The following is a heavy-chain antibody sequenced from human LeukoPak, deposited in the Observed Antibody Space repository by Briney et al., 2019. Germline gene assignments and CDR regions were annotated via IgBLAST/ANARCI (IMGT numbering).Heavy chain of an antibody. CDR1: GGSFSGYY. J-gene: IGHJ5*02. D-gene: IGHD3-10*01. CDR2: INHSGST. Sequence: SETLSLTCAVYGGSFSGYYWSWIRQPPGKGLEWIGEINHSGSTNCNPSLKSRVTISVDTSKNQFSLKLSSVTAADTAVYYCASHGFGELLSNWFDPWGQGTLVTVSS. V-gene: IGHV4-34*01. CDR3: ASHGFGELLSNWFDP.